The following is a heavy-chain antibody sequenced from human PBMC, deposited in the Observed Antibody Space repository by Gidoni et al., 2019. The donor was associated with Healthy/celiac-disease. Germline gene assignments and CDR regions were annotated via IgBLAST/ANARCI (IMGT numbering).Heavy chain of an antibody. J-gene: IGHJ6*02. Sequence: QVQLVESGGGVVQPGRSLRLSCAASGFTFSSSAMHWVRQAPGKGLEWVAVISYDGSNKYYADSVKGRFTISRDNSKNTLYLQMNSLRAEDTAVYYCARDYDSSGYYFNYYYYYGMDVWGQGTTVTVSS. V-gene: IGHV3-30*01. D-gene: IGHD3-22*01. CDR2: ISYDGSNK. CDR3: ARDYDSSGYYFNYYYYYGMDV. CDR1: GFTFSSSA.